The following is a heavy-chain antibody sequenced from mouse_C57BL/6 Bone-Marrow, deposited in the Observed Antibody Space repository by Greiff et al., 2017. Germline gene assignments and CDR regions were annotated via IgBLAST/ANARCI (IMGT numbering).Heavy chain of an antibody. CDR1: GYAFSSYW. V-gene: IGHV1-80*01. CDR2: IYPGDGDT. Sequence: VQLQQSGAELVKPGASVKISCKASGYAFSSYWMNWVKQRPGKGPEWIGLIYPGDGDTNYNGKFKGKATLTTDKSSSTAYMQLSSLTAEDSAVYFCARGGQRRVLDYFGYGGKGTTLTVSS. CDR3: ARGGQRRVLDYFGY. D-gene: IGHD6-1*01. J-gene: IGHJ2*01.